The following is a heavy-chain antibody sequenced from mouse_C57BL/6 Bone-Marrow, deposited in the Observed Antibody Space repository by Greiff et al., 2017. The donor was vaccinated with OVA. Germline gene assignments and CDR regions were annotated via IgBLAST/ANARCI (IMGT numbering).Heavy chain of an antibody. CDR3: ARLTTVVENYFDY. J-gene: IGHJ2*01. V-gene: IGHV1-50*01. Sequence: QVQLQQPGAELVKPGASVKLSCKASGYTFTSYWMQWVKQRPGQGLEWIGEIDPSDSYTNYNQKFKGKATLTVDTSSSTAYMQLSSLTSEDSAVYYCARLTTVVENYFDYWGQGTTLTVSS. CDR1: GYTFTSYW. CDR2: IDPSDSYT. D-gene: IGHD1-1*01.